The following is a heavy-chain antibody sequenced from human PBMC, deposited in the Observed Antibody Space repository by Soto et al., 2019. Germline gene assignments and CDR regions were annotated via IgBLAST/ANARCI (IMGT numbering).Heavy chain of an antibody. J-gene: IGHJ4*02. D-gene: IGHD3-3*01. Sequence: QVQLQESGPGLVKPSQTLSLTCTVSGGSIRSGARYWTWVRQHPGQGLEWIGYIYYNGDTYYNPSLKSRVIISLDTSKNQFSLRLSSVTAADTAVYYCARDRVGFCLDYWGQGNLVTVSS. CDR1: GGSIRSGARY. CDR3: ARDRVGFCLDY. CDR2: IYYNGDT. V-gene: IGHV4-31*03.